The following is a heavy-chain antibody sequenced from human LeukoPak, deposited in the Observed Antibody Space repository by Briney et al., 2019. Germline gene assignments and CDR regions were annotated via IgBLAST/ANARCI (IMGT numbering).Heavy chain of an antibody. CDR2: INPNSGGT. V-gene: IGHV1-2*02. D-gene: IGHD2-8*01. CDR1: GYTFTGYY. CDR3: ARLVCTNGVCYSGNNWFDP. J-gene: IGHJ5*02. Sequence: GASVNVSCKASGYTFTGYYMHWVRQAPGQALERMGWINPNSGGTNYAQKFQGRVTMTRDTSISTAYMELSRLRSDDTAVYYCARLVCTNGVCYSGNNWFDPWGQGTLVTVSS.